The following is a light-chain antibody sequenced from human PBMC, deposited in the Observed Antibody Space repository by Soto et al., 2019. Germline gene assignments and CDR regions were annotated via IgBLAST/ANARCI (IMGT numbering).Light chain of an antibody. CDR2: GTS. CDR1: QSVGSTY. V-gene: IGKV3-20*01. J-gene: IGKJ3*01. Sequence: EIVLTQSPGIMSLSPGESATLFCRASQSVGSTYLAWYQQKPGQAPWPLIYGTSTRGTVIPDRFSGSRSGTDFTLTISRLEHEDLTVYFCHQNARYSLTFGPGTKVEIK. CDR3: HQNARYSLT.